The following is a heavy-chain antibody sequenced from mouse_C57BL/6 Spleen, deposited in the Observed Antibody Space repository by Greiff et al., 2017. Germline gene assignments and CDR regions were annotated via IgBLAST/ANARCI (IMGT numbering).Heavy chain of an antibody. Sequence: DVMLVESGGDLVKPGGSLKLSCAASGFTFSSYGMSWVRQTPDKRLEWVATISSGGSYTYYPDSVKGRFTISRDNAKNTLYLQMSSLKSEDTAMYDCARSELITTVVAGAMDYWGQGTSVTVSS. CDR2: ISSGGSYT. CDR3: ARSELITTVVAGAMDY. V-gene: IGHV5-6*02. J-gene: IGHJ4*01. D-gene: IGHD1-1*01. CDR1: GFTFSSYG.